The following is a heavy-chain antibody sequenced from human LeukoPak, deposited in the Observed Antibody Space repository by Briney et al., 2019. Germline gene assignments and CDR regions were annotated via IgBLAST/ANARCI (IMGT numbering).Heavy chain of an antibody. J-gene: IGHJ4*03. Sequence: SETLSLTCAVHGESFSAYFWSWIRQVPGKGLEWIGEIDHRGSTNYNPSLKSRGTISVDTSKNHFSLSLTSVTAADTATHYCASRSLTLAAARCFDAWGQGTVVTVSS. D-gene: IGHD6-13*01. CDR2: IDHRGST. CDR3: ASRSLTLAAARCFDA. V-gene: IGHV4-34*01. CDR1: GESFSAYF.